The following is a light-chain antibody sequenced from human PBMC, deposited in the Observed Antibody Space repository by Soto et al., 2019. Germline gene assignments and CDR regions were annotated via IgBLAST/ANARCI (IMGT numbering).Light chain of an antibody. J-gene: IGKJ1*01. CDR3: QQYNSYPWT. V-gene: IGKV1-5*01. CDR1: HSISSW. Sequence: IQMTQSPSTLSASVWEIVTMTFLASHSISSWLSCYQQKPGKAPKLLIYDSSSLESGVPSRFSGSGSGTEFTLTISSLQPDDFATYYCQQYNSYPWTFGQGTKVDIK. CDR2: DSS.